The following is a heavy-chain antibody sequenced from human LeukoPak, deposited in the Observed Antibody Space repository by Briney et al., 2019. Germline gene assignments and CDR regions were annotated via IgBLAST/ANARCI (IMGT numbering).Heavy chain of an antibody. CDR3: ATNEQQPEGY. J-gene: IGHJ4*02. CDR2: IIPIFGTA. D-gene: IGHD6-13*01. V-gene: IGHV1-69*05. Sequence: SVKVSCKASGGTFSSYAISWVRQAPGQGLEWMGGIIPIFGTANYAQKFQGRVTITTDESTSTAYMEPSRLRSEDTAVYYCATNEQQPEGYWGQGTLVTVSS. CDR1: GGTFSSYA.